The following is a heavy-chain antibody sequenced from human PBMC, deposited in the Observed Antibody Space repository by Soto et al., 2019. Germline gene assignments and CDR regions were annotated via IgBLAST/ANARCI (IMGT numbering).Heavy chain of an antibody. CDR2: INPSGGST. V-gene: IGHV1-46*01. D-gene: IGHD6-19*01. Sequence: ASVKVSCKASGYTFTSYYMHWVRQAPGQGLEWMGIINPSGGSTSYAQKFQGRVTMTRDTSTSTAYMELRSLRSDDTAVYYCARAGGWSSGWTPDNWFDPWGQGTQVTVSS. CDR3: ARAGGWSSGWTPDNWFDP. J-gene: IGHJ5*02. CDR1: GYTFTSYY.